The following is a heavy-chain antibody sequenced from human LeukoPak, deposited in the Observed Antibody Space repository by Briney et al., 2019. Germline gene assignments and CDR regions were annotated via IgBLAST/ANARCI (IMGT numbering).Heavy chain of an antibody. V-gene: IGHV1-69*13. CDR1: GGTFSSYA. D-gene: IGHD1-26*01. J-gene: IGHJ4*02. Sequence: ASVKVSCKASGGTFSSYAISWVRQAPGQGLEWMGGIIPIFGTANYAQKFQGRVTITADESTSTAYMELRSLRSDDTAVYYCAREEWELLDYWGQGTLVTVSS. CDR3: AREEWELLDY. CDR2: IIPIFGTA.